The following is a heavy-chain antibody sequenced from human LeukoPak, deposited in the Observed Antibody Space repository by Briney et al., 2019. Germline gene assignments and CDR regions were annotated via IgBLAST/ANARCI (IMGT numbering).Heavy chain of an antibody. Sequence: GGSLRLSCAASGFTFNNYYMSWIRRAPGKGLEWISYISISGYSTYYADSVKGRFTISRDSAKNSLYLQMNNLRPEDTAFYYCARRYDFWSGYYGWFDPWGQGTLVTVSS. CDR2: ISISGYST. CDR3: ARRYDFWSGYYGWFDP. D-gene: IGHD3-3*01. CDR1: GFTFNNYY. J-gene: IGHJ5*02. V-gene: IGHV3-11*04.